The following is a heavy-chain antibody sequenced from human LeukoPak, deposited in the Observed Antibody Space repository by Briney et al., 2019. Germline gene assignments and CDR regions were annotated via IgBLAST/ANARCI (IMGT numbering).Heavy chain of an antibody. CDR3: AKDLSWYCSGGSCSLLSFDY. CDR2: IYKNAIT. V-gene: IGHV3-53*01. J-gene: IGHJ4*02. CDR1: GFTVSSNY. Sequence: GGSLRLSCAASGFTVSSNYMTWVRQAPGKGLEWVSVIYKNAITYYADTVKGRFTISRDNSKNMLYLQMNSLRADDTAVYYCAKDLSWYCSGGSCSLLSFDYWGQGTLVTVSS. D-gene: IGHD2-15*01.